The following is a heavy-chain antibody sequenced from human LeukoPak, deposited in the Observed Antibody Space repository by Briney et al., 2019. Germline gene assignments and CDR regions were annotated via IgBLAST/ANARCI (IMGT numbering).Heavy chain of an antibody. J-gene: IGHJ4*02. Sequence: GGSLRLSCAASGFTFSSYWMHWVRQAPGKGLVWVSRINSDGSSTSYADSVKGRFTISRDNSKNTLYLQMNSLRAADTAVYYCARDKGTSYLSSSDYWGQGTLVTVSS. D-gene: IGHD6-6*01. CDR2: INSDGSST. V-gene: IGHV3-74*01. CDR3: ARDKGTSYLSSSDY. CDR1: GFTFSSYW.